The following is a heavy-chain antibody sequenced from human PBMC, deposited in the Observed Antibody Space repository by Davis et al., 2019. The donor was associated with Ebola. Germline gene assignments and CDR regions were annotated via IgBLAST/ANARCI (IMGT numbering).Heavy chain of an antibody. CDR2: IWYDGSNK. CDR1: GFSFSACG. Sequence: PGGSLRLSCAASGFSFSACGMHWVRQAPGKGLEWVAVIWYDGSNKYYADSVKGRFTISRDNSKKTLYLQMKSLRAEDTAVYYCAKDTEPVGGQRIDYWGQGTLVTVSS. J-gene: IGHJ4*02. V-gene: IGHV3-33*06. D-gene: IGHD6-19*01. CDR3: AKDTEPVGGQRIDY.